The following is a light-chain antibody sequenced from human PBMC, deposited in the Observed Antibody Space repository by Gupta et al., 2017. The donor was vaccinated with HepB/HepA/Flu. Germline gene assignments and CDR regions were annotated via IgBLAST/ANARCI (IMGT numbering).Light chain of an antibody. CDR3: QQYGSSPRIT. CDR1: QSVSSSF. J-gene: IGKJ5*01. CDR2: GAS. V-gene: IGKV3-20*01. Sequence: EIVLTQSPGTLSLSPGERATLSCRASQSVSSSFLAWYQQKPGQAPRLLIHGASTRATGIPDRFSGGGSGTDFTLTISRLEPEDFAVYYCQQYGSSPRITFGQGTRLEIK.